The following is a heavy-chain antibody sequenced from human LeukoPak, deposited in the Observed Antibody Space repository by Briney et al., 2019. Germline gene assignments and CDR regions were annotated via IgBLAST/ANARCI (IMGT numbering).Heavy chain of an antibody. J-gene: IGHJ4*02. D-gene: IGHD3-3*01. CDR1: GYTFTGYY. CDR3: AREYDFWSGLNYFDY. V-gene: IGHV1-2*06. Sequence: GASVKVSCKASGYTFTGYYMEWVGQARGQGNEWMGRINTNSGGTNYVKKFQGRDSMTRETAIRTAYIELSRLTSDATAVYYCAREYDFWSGLNYFDYWGQGTLVTVPS. CDR2: INTNSGGT.